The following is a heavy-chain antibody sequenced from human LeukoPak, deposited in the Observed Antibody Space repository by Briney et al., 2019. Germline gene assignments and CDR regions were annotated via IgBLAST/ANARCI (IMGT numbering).Heavy chain of an antibody. CDR3: ARALVGALDY. CDR1: GFPFSAYG. D-gene: IGHD1-26*01. CDR2: IWYDGNNK. V-gene: IGHV3-33*01. J-gene: IGHJ4*02. Sequence: GGSLRLSCAASGFPFSAYGMHWVRQAPGKGLEWVAIIWYDGNNKFYADSVKGRFTISRDNSKNTLYLQMNSLRAEDTAVYYCARALVGALDYWGQGTLVTVSS.